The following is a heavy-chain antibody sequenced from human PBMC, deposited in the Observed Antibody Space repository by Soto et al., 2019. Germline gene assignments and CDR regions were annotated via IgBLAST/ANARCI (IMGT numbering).Heavy chain of an antibody. CDR3: AKDGQLLDGDCYFDL. Sequence: QVQLVESGGGVVQPGRSLRLSCAASGFTFSSYGMHWVRQAPGKGLEWVAFISYDGSDKYYVDSVKGRFTISRDNSKNTRYLQINRLRADDTAVFYCAKDGQLLDGDCYFDLWGRGTLVTVSS. D-gene: IGHD6-13*01. V-gene: IGHV3-30*18. CDR2: ISYDGSDK. J-gene: IGHJ2*01. CDR1: GFTFSSYG.